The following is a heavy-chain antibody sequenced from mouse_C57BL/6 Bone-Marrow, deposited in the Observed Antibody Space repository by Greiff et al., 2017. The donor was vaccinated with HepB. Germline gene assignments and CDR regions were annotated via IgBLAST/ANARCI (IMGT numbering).Heavy chain of an antibody. V-gene: IGHV1-74*01. J-gene: IGHJ4*01. CDR3: AIDYGSRLYAMDY. CDR2: IHPSDSDT. Sequence: QVQLKQPGAELVKPGASVKVSCKASGYTFTSYWMHWVKQRPGQGLEWIGRIHPSDSDTNYNQKFKGKATLTVDKSSSTAYMQLSSLTSEDSAVYYCAIDYGSRLYAMDYWGQGTSVTVSS. D-gene: IGHD1-1*01. CDR1: GYTFTSYW.